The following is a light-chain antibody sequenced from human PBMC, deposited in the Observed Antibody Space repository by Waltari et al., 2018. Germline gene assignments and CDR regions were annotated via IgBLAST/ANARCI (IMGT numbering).Light chain of an antibody. CDR1: HAVLSTSDYKNY. CDR3: QQYYSTPWT. V-gene: IGKV4-1*01. CDR2: WAS. J-gene: IGKJ1*01. Sequence: DIVMTQSPDSLAVSLGARATINCKSSHAVLSTSDYKNYLAWYQQKPGQPPKLLIYWASTRESGVPARFSGSGSVTDFTLTISSLQAEDVAVYYCQQYYSTPWTFGQGTKVEIK.